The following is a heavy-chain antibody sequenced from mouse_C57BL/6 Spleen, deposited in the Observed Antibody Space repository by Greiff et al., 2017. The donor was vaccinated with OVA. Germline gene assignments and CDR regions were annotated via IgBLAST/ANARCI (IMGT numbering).Heavy chain of an antibody. Sequence: QVQLKQPGAELVKPGASVKLSCKASGYTFTSYWMQWVKQRPGQGLEWIGEIDPSDSYTNYNQKFKGKATLTVDTSSSTAYMQLSSLTSEDSAVYYCAHYYGSSLDYWGQGTTLTVSS. CDR3: AHYYGSSLDY. V-gene: IGHV1-50*01. J-gene: IGHJ2*01. CDR1: GYTFTSYW. D-gene: IGHD1-1*01. CDR2: IDPSDSYT.